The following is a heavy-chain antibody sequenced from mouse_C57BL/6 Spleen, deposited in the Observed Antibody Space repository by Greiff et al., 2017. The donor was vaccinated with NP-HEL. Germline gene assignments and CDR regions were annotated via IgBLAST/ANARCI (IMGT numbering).Heavy chain of an antibody. CDR3: ARREELFDY. CDR1: GYAFSSSW. V-gene: IGHV1-82*01. J-gene: IGHJ2*01. Sequence: VKLQESGPELVKPGASVKISCKASGYAFSSSWMNWVKQRPGKGLEWIGRIYPGDGDTNYNGKFKGKATLTADKSSSTAYMQLSSLTSEDSAVYFCARREELFDYWGQGTTLTVSS. CDR2: IYPGDGDT.